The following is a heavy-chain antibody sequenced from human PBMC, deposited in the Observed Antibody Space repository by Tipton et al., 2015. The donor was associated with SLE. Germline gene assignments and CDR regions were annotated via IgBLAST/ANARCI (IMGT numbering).Heavy chain of an antibody. CDR1: GYSISSGYY. J-gene: IGHJ4*02. D-gene: IGHD6-13*01. Sequence: TLSLTCSVSGYSISSGYYWGWIRQPPGKGLEWIGSIYHTGGTHYNPSLKSRGTISVDTSENQFSLKLTSVTAADTAVYYCAKYVDLAVAGLLDSWGQGTLVTVSS. V-gene: IGHV4-38-2*02. CDR2: IYHTGGT. CDR3: AKYVDLAVAGLLDS.